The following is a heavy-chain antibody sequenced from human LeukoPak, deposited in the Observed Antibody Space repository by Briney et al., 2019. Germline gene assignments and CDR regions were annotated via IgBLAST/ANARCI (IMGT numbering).Heavy chain of an antibody. J-gene: IGHJ4*02. Sequence: GVSLRLSCAASGFTFSSYWMSWVRQAPGKGWEWVANINQDGSDKNYVDSVKGRFTVCRDNAKNSLYLQMNSLRAEDTAVYYCARFSRRNIGYWGRGILVTVSS. V-gene: IGHV3-7*01. CDR1: GFTFSSYW. CDR2: INQDGSDK. CDR3: ARFSRRNIGY.